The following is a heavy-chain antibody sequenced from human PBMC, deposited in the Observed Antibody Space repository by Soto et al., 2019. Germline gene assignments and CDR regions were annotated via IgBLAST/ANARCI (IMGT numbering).Heavy chain of an antibody. D-gene: IGHD3-10*01. CDR1: GYNFLNYG. V-gene: IGHV1-18*04. CDR3: ARDHGGATMALLY. J-gene: IGHJ4*02. CDR2: ISVYHGNT. Sequence: ASVKVSCKTSGYNFLNYGMSWVRQAPGQGPEWMGWISVYHGNTIYAQNFQGRVTMTTDTFTSTAHMELTSLRSDDTGVYYCARDHGGATMALLYWGQGTLVTVSS.